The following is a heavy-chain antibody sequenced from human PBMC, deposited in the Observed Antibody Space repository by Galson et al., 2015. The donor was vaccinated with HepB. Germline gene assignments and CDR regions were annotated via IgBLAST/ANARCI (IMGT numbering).Heavy chain of an antibody. CDR3: AKDLLDDYSNYYFDY. CDR1: GFTFSSYG. Sequence: SLRLSCAASGFTFSSYGMHWVRQAPGKGLEWVAVISYDGSNKYYADSVKGRFTISRDNSKNTLYLQMNSLRAEDTAVYYCAKDLLDDYSNYYFDYWGQGTLVTVSS. D-gene: IGHD4-11*01. CDR2: ISYDGSNK. V-gene: IGHV3-30*18. J-gene: IGHJ4*02.